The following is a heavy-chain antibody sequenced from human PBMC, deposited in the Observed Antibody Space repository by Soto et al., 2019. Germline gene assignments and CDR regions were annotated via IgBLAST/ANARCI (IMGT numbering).Heavy chain of an antibody. CDR2: VRGDNGHT. CDR1: AYTFTTHG. J-gene: IGHJ5*02. Sequence: QVQLVQSGAEVKKPGASVKVSCKASAYTFTTHGISWVRQVPGQGLEWMGWVRGDNGHTNYAQSLQGRLTMTTDTSTNTAYMELRSLRSDDTAVYYCARDLGYCRSGTCYREWFDPWGQGTLVTVSS. D-gene: IGHD2-15*01. V-gene: IGHV1-18*01. CDR3: ARDLGYCRSGTCYREWFDP.